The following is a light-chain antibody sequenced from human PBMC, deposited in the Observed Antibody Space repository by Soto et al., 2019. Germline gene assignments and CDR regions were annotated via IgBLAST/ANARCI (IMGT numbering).Light chain of an antibody. Sequence: QSALTQPRSVSGSPGQSVTISCTGTSSDVGGYNYVSWYHHHPGKAPKLMIYDVSKRPSGVPDRFSGSKSGNTASLTISGLQAEDEADYSCCSYAGSYTVVFGGGTQLTVL. CDR3: CSYAGSYTVV. CDR1: SSDVGGYNY. V-gene: IGLV2-11*01. J-gene: IGLJ3*02. CDR2: DVS.